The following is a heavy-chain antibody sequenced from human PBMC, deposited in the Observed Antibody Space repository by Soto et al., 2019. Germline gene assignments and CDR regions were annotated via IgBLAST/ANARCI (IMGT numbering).Heavy chain of an antibody. CDR3: ATNYGSGSAHFDY. CDR2: SIPMLGMS. D-gene: IGHD3-10*01. CDR1: GGTFSSYT. Sequence: QVQLVQSGPEVKKPGSSVRVSCTASGGTFSSYTINWVRQVPGQGPEWTGRSIPMLGMSNYAQKFQGRVMMIADKSTNTVYRELSSLRSEDTAIYYCATNYGSGSAHFDYWGQGTLVTVSS. J-gene: IGHJ4*02. V-gene: IGHV1-69*02.